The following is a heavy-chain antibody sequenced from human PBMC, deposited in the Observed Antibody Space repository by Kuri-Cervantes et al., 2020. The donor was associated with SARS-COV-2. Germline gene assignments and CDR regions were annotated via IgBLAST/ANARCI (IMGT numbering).Heavy chain of an antibody. CDR1: GFSFSSFP. CDR2: ISTDGNNR. Sequence: LMISCEASGFSFSSFPMHWVRHAPGKGLEWVALISTDGNNRYYVDFLKGRFTISRDNSKNTLYLQMNSLTSEDTSVYYCARPPDRSGQNFDSWGQGTLVTVSS. J-gene: IGHJ4*02. CDR3: ARPPDRSGQNFDS. D-gene: IGHD3-22*01. V-gene: IGHV3-30*03.